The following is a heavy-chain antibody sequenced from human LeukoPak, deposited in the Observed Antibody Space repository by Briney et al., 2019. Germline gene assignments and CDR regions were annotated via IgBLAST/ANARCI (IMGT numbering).Heavy chain of an antibody. CDR3: ARRHCTSTSCYLDY. D-gene: IGHD2-2*01. CDR1: GFDFATFA. J-gene: IGHJ4*02. CDR2: VSADGTGT. V-gene: IGHV3-64*01. Sequence: GGSLRLSCAASGFDFATFAINWVRQAPGKGLEYVSAVSADGTGTFYANSVKGRFRISRDNSKNTVYLQMGSLRGEDMAAYYCARRHCTSTSCYLDYWGQGTLVTVSS.